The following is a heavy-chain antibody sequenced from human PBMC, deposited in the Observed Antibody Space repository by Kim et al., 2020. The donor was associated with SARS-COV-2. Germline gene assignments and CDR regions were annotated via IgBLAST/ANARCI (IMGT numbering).Heavy chain of an antibody. CDR3: AKGQDSFGVVDY. D-gene: IGHD3-3*01. Sequence: GGSLRLSCAASGFTFSLYAMSWVRQAPGRGLEWVSVIYSDGSPTYYADSVKGRFTVSRDNSKNTLYLQMNRLRAEDTAIYYCAKGQDSFGVVDYWGQGTLVTVSS. CDR1: GFTFSLYA. J-gene: IGHJ4*02. CDR2: IYSDGSPT. V-gene: IGHV3-23*03.